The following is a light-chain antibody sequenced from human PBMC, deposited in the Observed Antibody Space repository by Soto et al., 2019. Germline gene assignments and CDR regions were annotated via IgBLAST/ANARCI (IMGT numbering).Light chain of an antibody. CDR3: QLFDDSLFT. CDR1: QKVSNNY. V-gene: IGKV3-20*01. J-gene: IGKJ3*01. Sequence: IVLTQSPGILSLSPGERATLSCRASQKVSNNYLAWYQQRPGQVPRLLIFSASTRANGIPDRFSGSGSGTDFTLTIGTLEPDDFAVYYCQLFDDSLFTFGPGTKLDV. CDR2: SAS.